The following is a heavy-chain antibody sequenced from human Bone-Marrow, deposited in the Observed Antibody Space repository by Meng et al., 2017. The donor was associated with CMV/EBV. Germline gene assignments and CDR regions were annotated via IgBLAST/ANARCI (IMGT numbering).Heavy chain of an antibody. CDR3: ARGGFSYGLLWFDP. Sequence: QITFKGSGPPLRKPQPTLTLPCTFSGLSLNTTGVGVVWIRQSPGKALEWLALISWEDVKEYSPSLNTRLTITKDTSKNQVLLTMTNMDPVDTATYYCARGGFSYGLLWFDPWGQGALVTVSS. D-gene: IGHD5-18*01. V-gene: IGHV2-5*02. J-gene: IGHJ5*02. CDR2: ISWEDVK. CDR1: GLSLNTTGVG.